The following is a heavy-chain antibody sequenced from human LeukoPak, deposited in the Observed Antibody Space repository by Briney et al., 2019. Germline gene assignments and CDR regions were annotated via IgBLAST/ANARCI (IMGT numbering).Heavy chain of an antibody. V-gene: IGHV4-30-4*01. CDR2: IYYSGST. CDR3: AGHYGDYVLDY. J-gene: IGHJ4*02. CDR1: GGSISSYY. Sequence: SETLSLTCTVSGGSISSYYWSWIRQPPGKGLEWIGYIYYSGSTYYNPSLKSRVTISVDTSKNQFSLKLSSVTAADTAVYYCAGHYGDYVLDYWGQGTLVTVSS. D-gene: IGHD4-17*01.